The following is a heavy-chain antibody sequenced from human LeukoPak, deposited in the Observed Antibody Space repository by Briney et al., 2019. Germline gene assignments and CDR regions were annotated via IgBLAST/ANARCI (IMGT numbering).Heavy chain of an antibody. CDR3: ARDLMAEDYYYGMDV. CDR2: IYYSGST. D-gene: IGHD5-24*01. Sequence: PSETLTLTCTVSGGSISSGGYYWSWIRQHPGKGLEWIGYIYYSGSTYYNPSLKSRVTISVDTSKIQFSLKLSSVTAADTAVYYCARDLMAEDYYYGMDVWGQGTTVTVSS. J-gene: IGHJ6*02. CDR1: GGSISSGGYY. V-gene: IGHV4-31*03.